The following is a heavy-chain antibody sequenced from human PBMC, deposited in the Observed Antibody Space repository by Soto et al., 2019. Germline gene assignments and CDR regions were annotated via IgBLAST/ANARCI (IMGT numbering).Heavy chain of an antibody. CDR2: INPNSGGT. Sequence: ASVKVSCKASGYTFTGYYMHWVRQAPGQGLEWMGWINPNSGGTNYAQKYQGWVTMTRDTSISTAYKELSRMRSDDTAVYYCARGKSTVTIYGMDVWGQGTTVTVSS. V-gene: IGHV1-2*04. CDR1: GYTFTGYY. CDR3: ARGKSTVTIYGMDV. D-gene: IGHD4-4*01. J-gene: IGHJ6*02.